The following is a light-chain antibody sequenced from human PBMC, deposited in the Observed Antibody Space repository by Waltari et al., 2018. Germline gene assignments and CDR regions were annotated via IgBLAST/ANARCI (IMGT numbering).Light chain of an antibody. Sequence: QSVLTQPPSVSAAPGQRVTISCSGGSSNFGKNYVSWYRQFPGKAPKLPIYENTEQPSGIPGRFSGSKSGTSATLDITGLQAGDEADYYCGTWDSSLSGAVFGGGTHLTVL. CDR3: GTWDSSLSGAV. V-gene: IGLV1-51*02. CDR2: ENT. CDR1: SSNFGKNY. J-gene: IGLJ7*01.